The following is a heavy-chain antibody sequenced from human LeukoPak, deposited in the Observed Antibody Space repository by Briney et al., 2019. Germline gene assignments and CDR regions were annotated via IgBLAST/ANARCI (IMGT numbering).Heavy chain of an antibody. CDR2: INPNSGGT. CDR1: GYTFTGYY. V-gene: IGHV1-2*02. D-gene: IGHD2-21*01. Sequence: ASVKVSCKASGYTFTGYYMHWVRQAPGQGLEWMGWINPNSGGTNYAQKFQGRVTMTRDTSISTAYMELSRLRSDDTAVYYCARADVIATHYFDYWGQGTLVTVSS. J-gene: IGHJ4*02. CDR3: ARADVIATHYFDY.